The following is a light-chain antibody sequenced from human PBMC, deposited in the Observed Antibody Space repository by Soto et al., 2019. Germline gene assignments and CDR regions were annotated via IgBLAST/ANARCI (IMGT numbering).Light chain of an antibody. Sequence: EIVLTQSPATLSLSPGERATLSCRASQSVSAYLAWYQQKPGQAPRLLIYDASNRATGIPARFSGSGSDTDFTLAISSLEPEDFAVYYCQQRSNWPLTFGPGTKVDIK. CDR3: QQRSNWPLT. V-gene: IGKV3-11*01. J-gene: IGKJ3*01. CDR1: QSVSAY. CDR2: DAS.